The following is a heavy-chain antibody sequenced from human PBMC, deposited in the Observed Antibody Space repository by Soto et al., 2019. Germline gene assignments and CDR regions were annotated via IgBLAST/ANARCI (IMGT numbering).Heavy chain of an antibody. V-gene: IGHV1-18*01. Sequence: ASVKVSCKASGYTFTSYGISWVRQAPGQGLEWMGWISAYNGNTNYAQKLQGRVTMTTDTSTSTAYMELRSLRSDDTAVYYCARIYGDYDVKNGPNCFDPWGQGTLVKSPQ. J-gene: IGHJ5*02. CDR3: ARIYGDYDVKNGPNCFDP. CDR2: ISAYNGNT. CDR1: GYTFTSYG. D-gene: IGHD4-17*01.